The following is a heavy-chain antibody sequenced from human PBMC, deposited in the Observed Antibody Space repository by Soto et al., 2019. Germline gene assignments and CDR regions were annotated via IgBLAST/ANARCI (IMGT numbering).Heavy chain of an antibody. CDR2: IWYDGSNK. Sequence: QVQLVESGGGVSRPGRPRRLSFEGSGFTFGSNAWHWFGQAPGKGWEGVAVIWYDGSNKYYADSVKGRFTISRDNSKNTLYLQMNSLRAEDTAVYYCARDWVDIVATISFWFDPWGQGTLVTVSS. CDR1: GFTFGSNA. J-gene: IGHJ5*02. V-gene: IGHV3-33*01. CDR3: ARDWVDIVATISFWFDP. D-gene: IGHD5-12*01.